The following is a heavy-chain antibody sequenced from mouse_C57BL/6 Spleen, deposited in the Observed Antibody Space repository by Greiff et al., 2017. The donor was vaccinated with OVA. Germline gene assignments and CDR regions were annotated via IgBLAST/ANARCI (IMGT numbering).Heavy chain of an antibody. V-gene: IGHV1-82*01. CDR1: GYAFSSSW. CDR3: ARSGTTVVVDY. J-gene: IGHJ2*01. CDR2: IYPGDGDT. Sequence: VQLVESGPELVKPGASVKISCKASGYAFSSSWMNWVKQRPGKGLEWIGRIYPGDGDTNYNGKFKGKATLTADKSSSTAYMQLSSLTSEDSAVYFCARSGTTVVVDYWGQGTTLTVSS. D-gene: IGHD1-1*01.